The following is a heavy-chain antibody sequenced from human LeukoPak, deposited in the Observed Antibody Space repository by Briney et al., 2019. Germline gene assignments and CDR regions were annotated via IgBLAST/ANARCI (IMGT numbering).Heavy chain of an antibody. CDR2: ISGSGGST. V-gene: IGHV3-23*01. CDR1: GFTFSSYA. CDR3: ARNGGYSYGYDPYYFDY. D-gene: IGHD5-18*01. Sequence: GGSLRLSCAASGFTFSSYAMSWVRQALGKGLEWVSAISGSGGSTYYADSVKGRFTISRDNSKNTLYVQMNSLRAEDTAVYYCARNGGYSYGYDPYYFDYWGQGTLVTVSS. J-gene: IGHJ4*02.